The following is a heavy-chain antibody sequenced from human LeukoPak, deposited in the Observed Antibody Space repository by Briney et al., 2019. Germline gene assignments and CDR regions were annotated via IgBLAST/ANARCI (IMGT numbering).Heavy chain of an antibody. J-gene: IGHJ3*02. CDR2: INPRGGST. CDR1: XTFTXXX. Sequence: XTFTXXXMHWVRQAPGQGLEWMGIINPRGGSTSYXQKFQGRVTMTRDTSXSTVYMELSSLRSEDTAGYYCAXXXXXXXXXXDKDAFDIWGQGTMVTVSS. CDR3: AXXXXXXXXXXDKDAFDI. V-gene: IGHV1-46*01.